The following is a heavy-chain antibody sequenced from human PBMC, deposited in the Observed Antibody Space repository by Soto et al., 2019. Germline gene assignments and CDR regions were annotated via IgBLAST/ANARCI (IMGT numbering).Heavy chain of an antibody. J-gene: IGHJ5*02. CDR1: GGSVSSSNW. CDR2: IYHSGST. V-gene: IGHV4-4*02. D-gene: IGHD3-22*01. CDR3: ASVGSDYDNSGYYLP. Sequence: SETLSLTCIVSGGSVSSSNWLSWVRQPPGKGLEWIGEIYHSGSTTYNPSLKSRATISVDKSEDQFSLRLKSVTAADTAVYYCASVGSDYDNSGYYLPWGPGTLVTVSS.